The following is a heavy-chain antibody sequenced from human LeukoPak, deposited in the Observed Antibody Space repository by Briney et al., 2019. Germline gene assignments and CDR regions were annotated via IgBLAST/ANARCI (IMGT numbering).Heavy chain of an antibody. V-gene: IGHV4-39*07. D-gene: IGHD1-1*01. CDR2: IYYTGTT. CDR3: ARDSIRVQTGTTP. J-gene: IGHJ5*02. CDR1: GGSMNINNYY. Sequence: SETLSLTCTVFGGSMNINNYYWAWIRQPPGKGLEWIGSIYYTGTTYYNPSLNYRVTISVDTSKNQFSLRLTSVTAADTAVYYCARDSIRVQTGTTPWGRGTLVTVSS.